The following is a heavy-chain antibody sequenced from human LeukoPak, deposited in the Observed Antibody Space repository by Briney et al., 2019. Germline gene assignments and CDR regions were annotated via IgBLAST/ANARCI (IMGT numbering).Heavy chain of an antibody. CDR3: ARIRYDFWSGYYPNWFDP. CDR1: GYSISSGYY. CDR2: IYHSGST. D-gene: IGHD3-3*01. V-gene: IGHV4-38-2*01. J-gene: IGHJ5*02. Sequence: SETLSLTCAVSGYSISSGYYWGWIRQPPGKGLEWIGSIYHSGSTYYNPSLKSRVTISVDTSKNQFSLKLSSVTAADTAVYYCARIRYDFWSGYYPNWFDPWGQGTLVTVSS.